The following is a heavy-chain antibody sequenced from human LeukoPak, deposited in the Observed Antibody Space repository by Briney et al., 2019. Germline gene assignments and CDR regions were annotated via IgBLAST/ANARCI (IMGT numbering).Heavy chain of an antibody. CDR3: ARTAITPPYGSGSYDFDY. V-gene: IGHV1-8*03. Sequence: ASVKVSCKASGYTFTGYYMHWVRQAPGQGLEWMGWMNPNSGNTGYAQKFQGRVTITRNTSISTAYMELSSLRSEDTAVYYCARTAITPPYGSGSYDFDYWGQGTLVTVSS. J-gene: IGHJ4*02. D-gene: IGHD3-10*01. CDR2: MNPNSGNT. CDR1: GYTFTGYY.